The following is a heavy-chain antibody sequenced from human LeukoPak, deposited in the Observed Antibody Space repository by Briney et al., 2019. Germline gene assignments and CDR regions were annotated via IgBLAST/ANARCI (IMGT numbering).Heavy chain of an antibody. J-gene: IGHJ6*02. Sequence: PGGSLRLSCAASGFTFSDYYMSWIRQAPGKGLEWVSYISSSGSTIYYADSVKGRFTISRDNAKNSLYLQMNSLRAEDTAVHYCARGPGAPGSYYYYYGMDVWGQGTTVTVSS. D-gene: IGHD3-10*01. CDR3: ARGPGAPGSYYYYYGMDV. V-gene: IGHV3-11*01. CDR1: GFTFSDYY. CDR2: ISSSGSTI.